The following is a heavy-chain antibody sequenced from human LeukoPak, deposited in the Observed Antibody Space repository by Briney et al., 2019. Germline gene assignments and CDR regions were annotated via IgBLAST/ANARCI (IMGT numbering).Heavy chain of an antibody. CDR2: ISGSGGST. CDR3: AKVGKSRITIFGVVPGAWRFDY. CDR1: GFTFSSYA. J-gene: IGHJ4*02. D-gene: IGHD3-3*01. V-gene: IGHV3-23*01. Sequence: PGGSLRLSCAASGFTFSSYAMSWVRQAPGKGLEWVLAISGSGGSTYYADSVKGRFTISRDNSKNTLYLQMNSLRAEDTAVYYCAKVGKSRITIFGVVPGAWRFDYWGQGTLVTVSS.